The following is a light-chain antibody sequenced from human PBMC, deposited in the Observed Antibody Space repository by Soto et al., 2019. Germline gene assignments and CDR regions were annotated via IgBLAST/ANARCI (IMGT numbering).Light chain of an antibody. V-gene: IGKV1-39*01. CDR1: QNIKKY. CDR2: TAS. CDR3: QQSFGTPLT. J-gene: IGKJ4*01. Sequence: DIQMTQSPSSLSASVGDRVTITCRASQNIKKYLNWYQQKPGKAPNLLIYTASSLQVGLPSRFSGSGSGTDFTLTISSLQPEDSATYYCQQSFGTPLTFDGGTKVEIK.